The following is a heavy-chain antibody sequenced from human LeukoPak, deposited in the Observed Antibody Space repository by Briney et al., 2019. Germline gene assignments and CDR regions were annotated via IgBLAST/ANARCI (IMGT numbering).Heavy chain of an antibody. CDR1: GFTFSSYS. CDR2: ISSSGGTI. D-gene: IGHD4-17*01. Sequence: GGSLRLSCAASGFTFSSYSMNWVRQAPGKGLEWVSYISSSGGTIYYADSVKGRFTISRDNAKNSLYLQMNSLRAEDTAVYYCARDGSDYGADYWGQGTLVTVSS. CDR3: ARDGSDYGADY. J-gene: IGHJ4*02. V-gene: IGHV3-48*04.